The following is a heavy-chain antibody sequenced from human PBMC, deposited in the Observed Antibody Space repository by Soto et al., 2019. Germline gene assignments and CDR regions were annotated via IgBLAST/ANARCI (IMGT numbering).Heavy chain of an antibody. D-gene: IGHD2-8*01. V-gene: IGHV1-2*04. CDR2: INPNSGDT. CDR3: AMTDGYFHGLDV. CDR1: GYTFTAYY. J-gene: IGHJ6*02. Sequence: ASVKVSCKASGYTFTAYYIHWVRQAPGQGLEWMGWINPNSGDTNSAQKFQGWVTMTRDTSISTAYVELSRLKSDDTAVYYCAMTDGYFHGLDVWGLGTTVTVSS.